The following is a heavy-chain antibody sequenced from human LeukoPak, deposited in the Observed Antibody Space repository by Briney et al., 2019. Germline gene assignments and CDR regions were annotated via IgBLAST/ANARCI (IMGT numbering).Heavy chain of an antibody. Sequence: PGGSLRLSCAASGFTFSSYAMHWVRQAPGKGLEWVALISYDGSNKYYADSVKGRFTISRDNANNSLYLQMNSLRAEDTAVYYCARVPSGSYPIDYWGQGTLVTVSS. CDR3: ARVPSGSYPIDY. D-gene: IGHD1-26*01. V-gene: IGHV3-30*04. J-gene: IGHJ4*02. CDR1: GFTFSSYA. CDR2: ISYDGSNK.